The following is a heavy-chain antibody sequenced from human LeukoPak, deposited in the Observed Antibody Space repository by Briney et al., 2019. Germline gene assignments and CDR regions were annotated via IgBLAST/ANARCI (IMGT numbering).Heavy chain of an antibody. CDR1: GYILSALS. Sequence: ASVKVSCKVSGYILSALSMHWVRQTPGKGLEWMGGFHPEDGETIYAQKFQGRVTMTEDTSTDTAYMELSSLRSEDSAVYYCATGIAAAENWFDPWGQETLVTVSS. D-gene: IGHD6-13*01. J-gene: IGHJ5*02. CDR3: ATGIAAAENWFDP. V-gene: IGHV1-24*01. CDR2: FHPEDGET.